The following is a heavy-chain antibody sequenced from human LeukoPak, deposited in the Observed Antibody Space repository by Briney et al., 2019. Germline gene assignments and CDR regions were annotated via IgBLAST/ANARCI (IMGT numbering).Heavy chain of an antibody. CDR2: IYYSGST. Sequence: SETLSLTCTVSGGSISSSSYYWGWIRQPPGKGLEWIGSIYYSGSTYYNPSLKSRVTISVDTSKNQFSLKLSSVTAADTAVYYCARVGDYYRFDPWGQGTLVTVSS. J-gene: IGHJ5*02. V-gene: IGHV4-39*07. D-gene: IGHD3-22*01. CDR3: ARVGDYYRFDP. CDR1: GGSISSSSYY.